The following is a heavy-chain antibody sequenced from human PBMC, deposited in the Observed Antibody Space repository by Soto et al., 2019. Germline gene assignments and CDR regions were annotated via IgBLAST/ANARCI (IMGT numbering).Heavy chain of an antibody. CDR1: GVTLSSYG. Sequence: QVQLVESGGGVVQPGRSLRLSCAASGVTLSSYGMHWVRQAPGKGLEWVAVIWYDGSNKYYADSVKGRFTISRDNSKNALYLQMNSLRAEDTAVYYCARADSLSSHYYYGMDVWGQGTTVTVSS. CDR2: IWYDGSNK. J-gene: IGHJ6*02. V-gene: IGHV3-33*01. CDR3: ARADSLSSHYYYGMDV. D-gene: IGHD3-22*01.